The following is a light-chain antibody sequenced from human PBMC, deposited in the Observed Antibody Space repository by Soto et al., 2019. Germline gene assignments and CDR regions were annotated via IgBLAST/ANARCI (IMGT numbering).Light chain of an antibody. J-gene: IGKJ1*01. CDR2: DAS. CDR1: QSVSSSI. Sequence: DIVLTQSPGTLSLSPGERATLSCRASQSVSSSILAWYQQKPGQAPRLLIYDASSRATGIPDRFSGSGSGTEFTLTISSLQSEDFAVYYCQQYNHWWTFGQGTKVDIK. V-gene: IGKV3-20*01. CDR3: QQYNHWWT.